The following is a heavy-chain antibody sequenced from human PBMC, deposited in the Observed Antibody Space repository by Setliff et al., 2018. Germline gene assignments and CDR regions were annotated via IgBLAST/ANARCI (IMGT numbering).Heavy chain of an antibody. CDR3: ASDTRDSRNYLTWLNP. CDR2: IIPVFGTA. Sequence: WASVKVSCKASGGTFRTDGFNWVRQAPGQGLEWMGRIIPVFGTAKYVQKLQGRVTISADESARTAYMELSSLRFEDTAVYYCASDTRDSRNYLTWLNPWGQGTLVTVSS. V-gene: IGHV1-69*13. CDR1: GGTFRTDG. D-gene: IGHD4-4*01. J-gene: IGHJ5*02.